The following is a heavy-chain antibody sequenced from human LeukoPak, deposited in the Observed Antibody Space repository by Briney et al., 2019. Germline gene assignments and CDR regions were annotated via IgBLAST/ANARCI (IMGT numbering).Heavy chain of an antibody. CDR1: GFTFSDYY. J-gene: IGHJ4*02. CDR3: AREAGTGSVDY. Sequence: GGSLRLSCAASGFTFSDYYMSWIRQAPGKGLEWVSYISSSSSYTNYADSVKGRFTISRDNAKNSLYLQMNSLRAEDTAVYYCAREAGTGSVDYWGQGTLVTVSS. D-gene: IGHD6-19*01. CDR2: ISSSSSYT. V-gene: IGHV3-11*06.